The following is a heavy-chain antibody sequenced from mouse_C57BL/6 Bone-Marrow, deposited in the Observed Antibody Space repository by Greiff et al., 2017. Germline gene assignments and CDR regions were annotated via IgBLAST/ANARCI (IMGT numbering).Heavy chain of an antibody. D-gene: IGHD2-1*01. Sequence: QVQLQQSGPGLVAPSQSLSITCTVSGFSLTSYAISWVRQPPGKGLEWLGVIWTGGGTNYNSALKSSLSISKYNFKSQVVLKMNRLQTDDTTRYYGARSLYCNLRYWYFDVWGTGTTVTVSS. J-gene: IGHJ1*03. V-gene: IGHV2-9-1*01. CDR1: GFSLTSYA. CDR2: IWTGGGT. CDR3: ARSLYCNLRYWYFDV.